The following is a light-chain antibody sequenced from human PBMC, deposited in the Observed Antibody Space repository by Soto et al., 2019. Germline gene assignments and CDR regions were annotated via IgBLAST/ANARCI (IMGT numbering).Light chain of an antibody. J-gene: IGLJ2*01. Sequence: QSVLTQPASVSAAPGQTVTISCSGSSSNVGTNYVSWYQQLPGTVPTLLIYDNNKRPSGIPDRFSAAKSVTSAALDITGLQLGDEDDYYCETWYDSLPGAVFGGGTKVTVL. CDR1: SSNVGTNY. V-gene: IGLV1-51*01. CDR3: ETWYDSLPGAV. CDR2: DNN.